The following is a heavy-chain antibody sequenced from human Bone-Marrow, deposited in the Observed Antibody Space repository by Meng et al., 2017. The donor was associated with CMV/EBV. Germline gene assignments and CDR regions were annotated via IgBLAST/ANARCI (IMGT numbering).Heavy chain of an antibody. CDR1: GLTFSGSA. V-gene: IGHV3-73*01. Sequence: GESLKISCSASGLTFSGSAMPWVRQASGKGLEWVGRIRSKANSYATAYAASVKGRFTISRDDSKNTAYLQMNSLKTEDTAVYYCTRLDPGYCSSTSCSNYGMDVWGQGTTVTVSS. CDR2: IRSKANSYAT. J-gene: IGHJ6*02. CDR3: TRLDPGYCSSTSCSNYGMDV. D-gene: IGHD2-2*01.